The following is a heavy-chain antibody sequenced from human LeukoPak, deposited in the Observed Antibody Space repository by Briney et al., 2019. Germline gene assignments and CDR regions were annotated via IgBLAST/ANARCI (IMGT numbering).Heavy chain of an antibody. V-gene: IGHV5-51*01. CDR2: IYPDDSET. CDR3: ARQTDGCSGGSCYVWFDP. CDR1: GYRFIDHW. Sequence: GESLKISFKGSGYRFIDHWIGWVRQMPGKGLEWMGIIYPDDSETRYNPSFQGQVLISADKSINTTYLQWSRLQASDTAMYYCARQTDGCSGGSCYVWFDPWGQGTLVTVSS. D-gene: IGHD2-15*01. J-gene: IGHJ5*02.